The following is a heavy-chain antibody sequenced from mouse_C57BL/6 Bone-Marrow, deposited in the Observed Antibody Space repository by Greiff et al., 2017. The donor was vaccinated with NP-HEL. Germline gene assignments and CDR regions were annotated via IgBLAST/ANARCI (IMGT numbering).Heavy chain of an antibody. J-gene: IGHJ2*01. CDR3: TRDRLGFDY. CDR2: ISSGGDYI. Sequence: EVKLVESGAGLVKPGGSLKLSCAASGFTFSSYAMSWVRQTPEKRLEWVAYISSGGDYIYYADTVKGRFTISRDNARNTLYLQMSSLKSEDTAMYYCTRDRLGFDYWGQGTTLTVSS. CDR1: GFTFSSYA. V-gene: IGHV5-9-1*02. D-gene: IGHD4-1*01.